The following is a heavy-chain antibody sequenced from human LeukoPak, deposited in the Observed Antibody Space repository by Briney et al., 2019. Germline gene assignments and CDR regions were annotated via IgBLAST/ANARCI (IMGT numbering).Heavy chain of an antibody. CDR1: GFTFSDYW. CDR3: AKDPRGIDRLMDV. V-gene: IGHV3-74*01. D-gene: IGHD3-16*01. J-gene: IGHJ6*03. Sequence: GGSLRLSCAASGFTFSDYWMHWVRQAPGKGLVWVSRIKSDGSSTSYADSVKGRFTITRDSAKNTLYLQMNSLRAEDTAVYYCAKDPRGIDRLMDVWGKGTTVTVSS. CDR2: IKSDGSST.